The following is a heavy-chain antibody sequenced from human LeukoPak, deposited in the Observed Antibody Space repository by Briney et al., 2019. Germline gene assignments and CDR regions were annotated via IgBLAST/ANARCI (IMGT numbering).Heavy chain of an antibody. CDR2: IYYSGST. J-gene: IGHJ6*03. V-gene: IGHV4-59*01. D-gene: IGHD3-22*01. CDR3: ARVYDSSGYYYDYYMDV. CDR1: GGSISSYY. Sequence: SETLSLTCTVSGGSISSYYWSWIRQPPGKGLEWIGYIYYSGSTNYNPSLKSRVTISVDTSKNQFSLKLSSVTAADTAVYYCARVYDSSGYYYDYYMDVWGKGTTVTVSS.